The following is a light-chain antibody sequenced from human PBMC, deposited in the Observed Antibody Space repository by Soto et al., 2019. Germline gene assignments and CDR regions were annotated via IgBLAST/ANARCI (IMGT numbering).Light chain of an antibody. CDR2: NVS. CDR3: HQRRKRHRT. CDR1: QHIXND. V-gene: IGKV3-11*01. Sequence: IKLTQSAATLSLSPGKRATLPCRASQHIXNDLIWYQRKPGQAPRLLXYNVSNRATGSPARLSGSGSGTDFTRTISSLEPEYCAGYYWHQRRKRHRTFGQGTKVDIK. J-gene: IGKJ1*01.